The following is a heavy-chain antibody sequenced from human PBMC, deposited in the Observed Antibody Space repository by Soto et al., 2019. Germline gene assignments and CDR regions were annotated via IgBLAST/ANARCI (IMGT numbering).Heavy chain of an antibody. CDR2: TYYRSKWYN. D-gene: IGHD1-7*01. Sequence: PSQTLSLTCAISVYSVSSNSAAWDWIRQSPSRGLEWLGRTYYRSKWYNYYAVSVKGRITINPDTSKNQFSLQLNSVTPEDTAVYYCARDLGYNWNYAAIDYWGQGTLVTVSS. V-gene: IGHV6-1*01. CDR1: VYSVSSNSAA. CDR3: ARDLGYNWNYAAIDY. J-gene: IGHJ4*02.